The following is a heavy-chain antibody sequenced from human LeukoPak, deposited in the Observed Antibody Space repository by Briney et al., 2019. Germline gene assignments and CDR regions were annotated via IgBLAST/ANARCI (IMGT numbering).Heavy chain of an antibody. J-gene: IGHJ4*02. CDR3: ARGVTIDS. CDR1: GGSINSYY. Sequence: SETLSLTCTVSGGSINSYYWSWIRQPPGKGLEWIGYIYYSGSTNYNPSLKSRVAISIDTSKTQFSLKMSSVTAADTAVYYCARGVTIDSWGQGTLVTVSS. CDR2: IYYSGST. D-gene: IGHD2-2*01. V-gene: IGHV4-59*01.